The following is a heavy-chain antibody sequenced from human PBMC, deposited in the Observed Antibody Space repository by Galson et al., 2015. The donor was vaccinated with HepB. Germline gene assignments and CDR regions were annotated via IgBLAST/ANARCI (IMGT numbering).Heavy chain of an antibody. D-gene: IGHD3-22*01. J-gene: IGHJ3*01. CDR2: IFPGDSDS. V-gene: IGHV5-51*03. Sequence: QSGAEVKKPGDSLKISCKTSGSDFPTHWIAWVRQRPGKGLEWMGIIFPGDSDSIYSPSFEGQVTMSVDKSISTAYLHWGSLKASDTAVYYCARPQPTVVSPADTLDVWGQGTMVIVSS. CDR1: GSDFPTHW. CDR3: ARPQPTVVSPADTLDV.